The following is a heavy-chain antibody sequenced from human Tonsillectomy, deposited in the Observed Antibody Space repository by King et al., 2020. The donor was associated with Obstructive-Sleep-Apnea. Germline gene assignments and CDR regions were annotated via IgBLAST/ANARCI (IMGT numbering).Heavy chain of an antibody. D-gene: IGHD3-22*01. CDR2: IYYSGST. V-gene: IGHV4-59*01. J-gene: IGHJ5*02. CDR1: GGSISSYY. CDR3: ARTTMKRITMIVVPWGWFDP. Sequence: QLQESGPGLVKPSETLSLTCTVSGGSISSYYCSWIRQPPGKGLEWIGYIYYSGSTNYNPSLKTRVTISVDTSKNQFSLKLSSVTAADTAVYYCARTTMKRITMIVVPWGWFDPWGQGTLVTVSS.